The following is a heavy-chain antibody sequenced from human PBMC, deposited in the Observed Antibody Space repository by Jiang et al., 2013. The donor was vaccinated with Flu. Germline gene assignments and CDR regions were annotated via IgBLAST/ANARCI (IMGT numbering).Heavy chain of an antibody. V-gene: IGHV4-61*02. CDR2: IYTSGST. Sequence: PGLVKPSQTLSLTCTVSGGSISSGSYYWSWIRQPAGKGLEWIGRIYTSGSTNYNPSLKSRVTISVDTSKNQFSLKLSSVTAADTAVYYCARASLKWGIAVAVLWGQGTLVTVSS. CDR3: ARASLKWGIAVAVL. D-gene: IGHD6-19*01. J-gene: IGHJ4*02. CDR1: GGSISSGSYY.